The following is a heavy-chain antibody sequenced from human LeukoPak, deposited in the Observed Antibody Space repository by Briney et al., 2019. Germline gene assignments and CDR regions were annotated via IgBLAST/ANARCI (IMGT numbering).Heavy chain of an antibody. D-gene: IGHD5-18*01. V-gene: IGHV3-48*03. CDR3: ARYNYGRNFDY. Sequence: GGSLRLSCAASGFTLSSYEMNWVRQAPGGGLEWISYISSSGTTIYYADSVEGLFTISRDNAKNSLYLQMNSLRAEDTAVYYCARYNYGRNFDYWGQGTLVTVSS. CDR1: GFTLSSYE. CDR2: ISSSGTTI. J-gene: IGHJ4*02.